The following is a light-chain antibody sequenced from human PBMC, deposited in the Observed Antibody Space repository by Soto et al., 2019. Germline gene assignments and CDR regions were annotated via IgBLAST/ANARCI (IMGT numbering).Light chain of an antibody. CDR3: QQLNSYLFT. V-gene: IGKV1-9*01. J-gene: IGKJ3*01. Sequence: DIQLTQSPSFLSASVGDRVTITCRASQDISSFLAWYQQKPGKAPKLLIYGVSTLQSGVPSRFSGSGSGTEFTLTISSLQVEDFATYYCQQLNSYLFTFGPGTTVDFK. CDR2: GVS. CDR1: QDISSF.